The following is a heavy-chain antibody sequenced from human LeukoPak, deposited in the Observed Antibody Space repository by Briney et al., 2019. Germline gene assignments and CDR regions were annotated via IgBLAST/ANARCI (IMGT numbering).Heavy chain of an antibody. V-gene: IGHV3-21*01. CDR3: ARPGIAVAGGFFDY. CDR1: GFTFSSYS. J-gene: IGHJ4*02. Sequence: GRSLRLSCAASGFTFSSYSMNWVRQAPGKGLEWASFIRSSSSYIYYADSVKGRFTISRDNAKNSLYLQMNSLRAEDTAVYYCARPGIAVAGGFFDYWGQGTLVTVSS. D-gene: IGHD6-19*01. CDR2: IRSSSSYI.